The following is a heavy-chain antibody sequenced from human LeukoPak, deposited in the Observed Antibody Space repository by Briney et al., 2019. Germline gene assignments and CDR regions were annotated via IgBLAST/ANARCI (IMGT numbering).Heavy chain of an antibody. CDR2: ISGGGGST. CDR1: GFTFSSSA. CDR3: AKDQEGGAGTGRFEY. V-gene: IGHV3-23*01. Sequence: GGSLRLSCAASGFTFSSSAMSWVRQAPGKGLEWLSTISGGGGSTYYADSVKGRFTISRDNSKNTLYLQMNSLRAEDTAVYYCAKDQEGGAGTGRFEYWGQGTLVTVSS. J-gene: IGHJ4*02. D-gene: IGHD6-13*01.